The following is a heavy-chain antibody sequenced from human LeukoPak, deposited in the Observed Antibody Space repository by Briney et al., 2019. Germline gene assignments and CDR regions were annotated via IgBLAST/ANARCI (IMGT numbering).Heavy chain of an antibody. CDR3: ARTAYCGGDCYYIDY. D-gene: IGHD2-21*02. CDR1: GGSLSSGGYY. CDR2: IYYSGST. J-gene: IGHJ4*02. Sequence: SQTLSLTCTVSGGSLSSGGYYWSWIRQHPGKGLEWLGYIYYSGSTYYNPSLKSRVTISVDTSKNQFSLKLSSVTAADTAVYYCARTAYCGGDCYYIDYWGQGTLVTVSS. V-gene: IGHV4-31*03.